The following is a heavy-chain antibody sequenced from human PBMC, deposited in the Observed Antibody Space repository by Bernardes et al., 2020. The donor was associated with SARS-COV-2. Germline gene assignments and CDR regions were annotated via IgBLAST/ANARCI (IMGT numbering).Heavy chain of an antibody. CDR2: INSDGSST. CDR3: ARDLLTHYYDSSGLLDP. V-gene: IGHV3-74*01. D-gene: IGHD3-22*01. Sequence: GGSLRLSCAASGFTFSSYWMHWVRQAPGKGLVWVSRINSDGSSTSYADSVKGRFTISRDNAKNTLYLQMNSLRAEDTAVYYCARDLLTHYYDSSGLLDPWGQGTLVTVSS. J-gene: IGHJ5*02. CDR1: GFTFSSYW.